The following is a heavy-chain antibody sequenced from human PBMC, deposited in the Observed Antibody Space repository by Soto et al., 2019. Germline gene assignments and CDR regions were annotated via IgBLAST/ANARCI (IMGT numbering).Heavy chain of an antibody. D-gene: IGHD2-2*01. V-gene: IGHV1-69*01. Sequence: QVQLVHSGAEDKKHESSVKVSCKASGGTFGSYAISWVRQAPGQGLEWMGGIIPIPGTANYAQKFQGRVTIDADESTSTAYMELSSLRSEDTAVYYCARSQGSSTSLEIYYYYYYGMDVWGQGTTVTVSS. CDR2: IIPIPGTA. CDR3: ARSQGSSTSLEIYYYYYYGMDV. CDR1: GGTFGSYA. J-gene: IGHJ6*02.